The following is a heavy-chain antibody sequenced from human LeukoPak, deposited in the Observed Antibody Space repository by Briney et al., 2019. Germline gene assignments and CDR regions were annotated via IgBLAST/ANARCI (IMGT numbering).Heavy chain of an antibody. V-gene: IGHV3-23*01. J-gene: IGHJ4*02. D-gene: IGHD6-6*01. CDR3: AKGNYGSFYFDY. Sequence: GGSLRLSCAASGFTFSSYAMSWVRQAPGKEPEWVSAISGSGGSTYYADSVKGRFTISRDNSKNTLYLQMNSLRAEDTAVYYCAKGNYGSFYFDYWGQGTLVTVSS. CDR1: GFTFSSYA. CDR2: ISGSGGST.